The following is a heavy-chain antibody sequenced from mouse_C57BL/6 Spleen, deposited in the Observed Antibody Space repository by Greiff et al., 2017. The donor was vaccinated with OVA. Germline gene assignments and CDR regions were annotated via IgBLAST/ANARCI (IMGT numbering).Heavy chain of an antibody. CDR1: GYTFTDYY. D-gene: IGHD2-4*01. CDR3: ARRKITSFAY. Sequence: EVQLQQSGPELVKPGASVKISCKASGYTFTDYYMNWVKQSHGKSLEWIGDINPNNGGTSYNQMFKGKATLTVDKSSSTAYMELRSLTSEDSAVYYCARRKITSFAYWGQGTLVTVSA. V-gene: IGHV1-26*01. J-gene: IGHJ3*01. CDR2: INPNNGGT.